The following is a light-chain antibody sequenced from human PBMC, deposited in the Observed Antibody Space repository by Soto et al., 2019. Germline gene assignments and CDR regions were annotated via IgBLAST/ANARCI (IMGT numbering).Light chain of an antibody. CDR1: SSDVGRYNH. V-gene: IGLV2-8*01. CDR2: DVD. Sequence: QSVLTQPPSASGSPGQSVIISCTGSSSDVGRYNHVSWYQQHPGKAPKLIIFDVDKRPSGVPDRFSGSKSVNTASLTVSGLQAEDEADYYCRAYAGSIFVFGTGTKLTVL. CDR3: RAYAGSIFV. J-gene: IGLJ1*01.